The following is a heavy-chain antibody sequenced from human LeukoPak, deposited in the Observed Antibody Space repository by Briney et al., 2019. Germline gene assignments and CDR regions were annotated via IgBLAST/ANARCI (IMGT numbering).Heavy chain of an antibody. J-gene: IGHJ6*03. V-gene: IGHV1-2*06. CDR2: INPNSGGT. CDR1: GYTFPGYY. D-gene: IGHD3-16*01. CDR3: ARDRFNAAGGAYYYMDV. Sequence: ASVKVSCKASGYTFPGYYMHWVRQAPGQGLEWMGRINPNSGGTNYAQKFQGRVTMTRDTSISTAYMELSRLRSDDTAVYYCARDRFNAAGGAYYYMDVWGKGTTVTVSS.